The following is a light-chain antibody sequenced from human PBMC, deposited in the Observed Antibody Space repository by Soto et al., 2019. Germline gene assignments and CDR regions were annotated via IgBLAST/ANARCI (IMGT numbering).Light chain of an antibody. CDR3: QQYGTSPRT. CDR1: QSVSSY. J-gene: IGKJ1*01. V-gene: IGKV3-11*01. CDR2: DAS. Sequence: EIVLTRSPATLSLSPWERASLCVMASQSVSSYLAWYQQKPGQAPRLLIYDASNRATGIPARFSGSGSGTDFTLTINNLEPEDFAVYYCQQYGTSPRTFGQGTKVDIK.